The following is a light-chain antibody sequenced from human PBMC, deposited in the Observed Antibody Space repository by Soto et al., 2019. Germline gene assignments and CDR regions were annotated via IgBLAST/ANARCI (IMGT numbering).Light chain of an antibody. CDR3: CAHTGMSIL. V-gene: IGLV2-11*01. J-gene: IGLJ2*01. CDR2: DVI. CDR1: SSDVGRYNY. Sequence: QLVLTQPPSVSGSPGQSVTISCTGTSSDVGRYNYVSWYQQRPGKAPKLIIYDVIKRPSGVPDRFSGSKSGNTASLTISGLQVDDEADYCCCAHTGMSILFGGGTKLTVL.